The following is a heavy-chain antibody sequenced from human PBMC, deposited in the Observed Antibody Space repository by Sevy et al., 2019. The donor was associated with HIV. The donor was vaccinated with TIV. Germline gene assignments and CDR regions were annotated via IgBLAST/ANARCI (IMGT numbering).Heavy chain of an antibody. Sequence: GGSLRLSCTASGFTFNKYWMSWLRQAPGKGLEWVAKIKQDGNEKYYVDSVKGRFTISRDNAKNSLSLEMNSLRAEDTAVYYCARGISTGWYPNWFDPWGQGTLVTVSS. CDR1: GFTFNKYW. CDR2: IKQDGNEK. V-gene: IGHV3-7*01. CDR3: ARGISTGWYPNWFDP. D-gene: IGHD6-19*01. J-gene: IGHJ5*02.